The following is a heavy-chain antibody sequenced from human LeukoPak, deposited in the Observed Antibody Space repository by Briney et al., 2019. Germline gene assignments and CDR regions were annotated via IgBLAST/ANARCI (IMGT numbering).Heavy chain of an antibody. CDR1: GGSISSGGYS. CDR3: ARDHFDVAAAAPGWFDP. D-gene: IGHD6-13*01. Sequence: SETLSLTCAVSGGSISSGGYSWSRIRQPAGKGLEWIGRIYTSGSTNYNPSLKSRVTMSVDTSKNQFSLKLSSVTAADTAVYYCARDHFDVAAAAPGWFDPWGQGTLVTVSS. J-gene: IGHJ5*02. CDR2: IYTSGST. V-gene: IGHV4-61*02.